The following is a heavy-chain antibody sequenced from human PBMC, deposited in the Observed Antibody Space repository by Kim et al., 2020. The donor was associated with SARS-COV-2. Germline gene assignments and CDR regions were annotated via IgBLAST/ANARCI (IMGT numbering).Heavy chain of an antibody. CDR2: IWYDGSNK. CDR1: GFTFSSYG. CDR3: AREGQQLVGGMDV. J-gene: IGHJ6*02. V-gene: IGHV3-33*01. Sequence: GGSLRRSCAASGFTFSSYGMHWVRQAPGKGLEWVAVIWYDGSNKYYADSVKGRFTISRDNSKNTLYLQMNSLRAEDTAVYYCAREGQQLVGGMDVWGQGTTVTVSS. D-gene: IGHD6-13*01.